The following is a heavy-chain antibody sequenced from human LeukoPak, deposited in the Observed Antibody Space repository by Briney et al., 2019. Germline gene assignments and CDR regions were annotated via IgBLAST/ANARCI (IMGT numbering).Heavy chain of an antibody. D-gene: IGHD2-2*01. CDR2: ISSDGSTT. CDR3: ARSISWHDGWFDP. Sequence: PGGSLRLSCAASGFTFSSYSMNWVRQAPGEGLVWVSRISSDGSTTANADSVRGRFTISRDNTKSTLYLQMNRLRAEDTAVYFCARSISWHDGWFDPWGQGTLVTVSS. CDR1: GFTFSSYS. J-gene: IGHJ5*02. V-gene: IGHV3-74*01.